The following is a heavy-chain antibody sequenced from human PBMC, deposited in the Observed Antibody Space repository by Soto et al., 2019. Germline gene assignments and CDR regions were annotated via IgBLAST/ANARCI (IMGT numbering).Heavy chain of an antibody. CDR2: ISSSSSYI. Sequence: GVLRLSCAASGFTFSSYSMNWVRQAPGKGLEWVSSISSSSSYIYYADSVKGRFTISRDNAKNSLYLQMNSLRAEDTAVYYCARASGIAAARGGPDAFDIWGQGTMVTVSS. J-gene: IGHJ3*02. CDR3: ARASGIAAARGGPDAFDI. V-gene: IGHV3-21*01. D-gene: IGHD6-13*01. CDR1: GFTFSSYS.